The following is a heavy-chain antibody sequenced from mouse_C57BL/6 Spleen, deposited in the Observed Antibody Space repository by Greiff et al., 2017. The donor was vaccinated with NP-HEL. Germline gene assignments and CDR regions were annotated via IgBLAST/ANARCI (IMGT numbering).Heavy chain of an antibody. V-gene: IGHV3-6*01. Sequence: VQLKESGPGLVKPSQSLSLTCSVTGYSITSGYYWNWIRQFPGNQLEWMGYLSYDGSNNYNPSLKNRISITRDTSKNQFFLKLNSVTTEDTATYYCARVPTGTGYFDYWGQGTTLTVSS. CDR1: GYSITSGYY. CDR2: LSYDGSN. CDR3: ARVPTGTGYFDY. J-gene: IGHJ2*01. D-gene: IGHD4-1*02.